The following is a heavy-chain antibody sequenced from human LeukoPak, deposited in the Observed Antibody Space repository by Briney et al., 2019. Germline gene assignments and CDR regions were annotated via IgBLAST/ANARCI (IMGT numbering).Heavy chain of an antibody. V-gene: IGHV3-7*03. D-gene: IGHD1-26*01. CDR1: GFTFSYYM. J-gene: IGHJ4*02. Sequence: GGSLRLSCEVSGFTFSYYMMTWVRQAPGEGLEWVANMRTDGSVPSYVDSVKGRFTISRDNAKSSLYLQMNNLRVEDTAVYYCAREVGAAGAWGQGTLVTVSS. CDR2: MRTDGSVP. CDR3: AREVGAAGA.